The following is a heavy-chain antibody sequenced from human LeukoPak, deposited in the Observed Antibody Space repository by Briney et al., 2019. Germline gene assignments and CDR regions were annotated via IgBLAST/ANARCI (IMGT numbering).Heavy chain of an antibody. V-gene: IGHV3-74*01. D-gene: IGHD5-18*01. J-gene: IGHJ4*02. CDR3: ARDAPGNTALDY. CDR2: INRDGSST. Sequence: PGGSLRLSCAASGFTFISYWMHWVRQAPGKGLVWVSRINRDGSSTDYADSVKGRFTISRDNAKNTLHLQMNSLRGEDTAVYYCARDAPGNTALDYWGQGTLVTVSS. CDR1: GFTFISYW.